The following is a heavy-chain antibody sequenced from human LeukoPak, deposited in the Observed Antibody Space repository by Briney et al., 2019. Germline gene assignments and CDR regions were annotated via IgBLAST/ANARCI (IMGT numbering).Heavy chain of an antibody. J-gene: IGHJ6*02. D-gene: IGHD4-17*01. CDR2: INHSVST. CDR1: GGSFSGYY. V-gene: IGHV4-34*01. Sequence: SETLSLTCAVYGGSFSGYYWSWIRQPPGKGLEWIGEINHSVSTNYNPSLKSRVTISVDTSKSQFSLKLSSVTAADTAVYYCARGGFGDYGDYYYYYGMDVWGQGTTVTVSS. CDR3: ARGGFGDYGDYYYYYGMDV.